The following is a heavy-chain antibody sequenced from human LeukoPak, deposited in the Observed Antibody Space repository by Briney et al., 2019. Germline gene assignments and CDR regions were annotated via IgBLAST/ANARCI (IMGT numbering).Heavy chain of an antibody. J-gene: IGHJ4*02. Sequence: GASVKVSCKASGYTFTSSYIHWVRQAPGQGLDWMGIINPSGGSTSYAQKFQGRVTMTRDTSTSTAYMELSSLRSEDTAVYYCARWAAAGTSGFDYWGQGTLVTVSS. CDR1: GYTFTSSY. CDR3: ARWAAAGTSGFDY. D-gene: IGHD6-13*01. V-gene: IGHV1-46*01. CDR2: INPSGGST.